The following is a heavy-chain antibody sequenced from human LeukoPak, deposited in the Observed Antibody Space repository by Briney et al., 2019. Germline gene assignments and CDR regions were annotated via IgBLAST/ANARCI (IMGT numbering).Heavy chain of an antibody. CDR2: IYYSGST. CDR3: AREDGRSYYGMDV. V-gene: IGHV4-34*09. CDR1: GGSFSGYY. J-gene: IGHJ6*02. Sequence: PSETLSLTCAVYGGSFSGYYWSWVRQPPGKGLEWIGYIYYSGSTYYNPSLKSRVTISVDTSKNQFSLKLSSVTAADTAVYYCAREDGRSYYGMDVWGQGTTVTVSS. D-gene: IGHD5-24*01.